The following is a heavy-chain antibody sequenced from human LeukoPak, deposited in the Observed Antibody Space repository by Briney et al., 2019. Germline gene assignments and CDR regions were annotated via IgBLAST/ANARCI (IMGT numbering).Heavy chain of an antibody. D-gene: IGHD6-13*01. CDR2: INPSGGST. Sequence: GASVKVSCKASGYTFTSYYMHWVRQAPGQGLEWMGIINPSGGSTSYAQKFQGRVTMTRDTSTSTVYMELSSLRAEDTAVYYCARDRIAAAGIIPEDYWGQGTLVTVSS. CDR3: ARDRIAAAGIIPEDY. J-gene: IGHJ4*02. V-gene: IGHV1-46*01. CDR1: GYTFTSYY.